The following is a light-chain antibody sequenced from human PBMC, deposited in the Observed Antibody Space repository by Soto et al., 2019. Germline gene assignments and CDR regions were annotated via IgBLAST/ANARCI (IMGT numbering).Light chain of an antibody. CDR1: QSVSSN. Sequence: EIVMAQSPATLSVSPGERATLSCRASQSVSSNLAWYQQKPGQAPRLLIYGPSTRATGIPARFSGSGSGTEFTRTISSLQSEDFAVYYCQQYNYWPPLTVGGGTKVEIK. J-gene: IGKJ4*01. CDR3: QQYNYWPPLT. CDR2: GPS. V-gene: IGKV3D-15*01.